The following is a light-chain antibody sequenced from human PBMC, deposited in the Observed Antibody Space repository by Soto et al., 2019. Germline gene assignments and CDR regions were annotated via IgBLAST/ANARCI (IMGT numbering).Light chain of an antibody. Sequence: EIVLTQSPATLSLSPGERATLSCRASQSVSSYLAWYQQKPGPAPRLLIYDASNRATGIPARFSGSGSGTDFTLTISSLEPEDFAVYYCQQHDILPITFGQGTRLEIK. J-gene: IGKJ5*01. CDR2: DAS. V-gene: IGKV3-11*01. CDR3: QQHDILPIT. CDR1: QSVSSY.